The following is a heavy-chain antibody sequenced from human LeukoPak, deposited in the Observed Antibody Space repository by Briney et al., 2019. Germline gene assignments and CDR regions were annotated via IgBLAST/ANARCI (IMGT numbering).Heavy chain of an antibody. CDR3: ARCNLGYQLLTDY. Sequence: PSETLSLTCTVSGYSISSGYYWGWIRQPPGKGLEWIGYIYYSGSTNYNPSLKSRVTISVDTSKNQFSLKLSSVTAADTAVYYCARCNLGYQLLTDYWGQGTLVTVSS. CDR2: IYYSGST. J-gene: IGHJ4*02. CDR1: GYSISSGYY. V-gene: IGHV4-38-2*02. D-gene: IGHD2-2*01.